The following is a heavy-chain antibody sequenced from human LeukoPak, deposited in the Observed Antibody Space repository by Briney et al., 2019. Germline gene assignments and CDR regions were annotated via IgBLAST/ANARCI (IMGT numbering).Heavy chain of an antibody. V-gene: IGHV3-7*03. D-gene: IGHD6-13*01. CDR1: GFTFSSYA. Sequence: GGSLRLSCAASGFTFSSYAMSWVRQAPGKGLEWVANIKQDGSEKYYVDSVKGRFTISRDNAKNSLYLQMNSLRSEDTAVYYCATASSWAYYFDYWGQGTLVTVSS. J-gene: IGHJ4*02. CDR2: IKQDGSEK. CDR3: ATASSWAYYFDY.